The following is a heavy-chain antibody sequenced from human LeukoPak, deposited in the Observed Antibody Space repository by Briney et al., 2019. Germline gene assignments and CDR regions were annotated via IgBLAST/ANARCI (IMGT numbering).Heavy chain of an antibody. V-gene: IGHV3-21*01. D-gene: IGHD6-19*01. J-gene: IGHJ3*02. CDR3: ARDDSVAVAGSPDAFDI. CDR2: ISSSSSYI. CDR1: GFTFSSYS. Sequence: GGSLRLSCAASGFTFSSYSMNWVRQAPGKGLEWVSSISSSSSYIYYADSVKGRFTISRDNAKNSLYLQMNSLRAEDTAVYCCARDDSVAVAGSPDAFDIWGQGTMVTVSS.